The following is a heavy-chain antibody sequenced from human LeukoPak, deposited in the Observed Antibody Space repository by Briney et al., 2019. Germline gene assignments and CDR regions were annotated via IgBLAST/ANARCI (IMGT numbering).Heavy chain of an antibody. Sequence: GGSLRLSCAASGFTVSSNYMSWVRQAPGKGLEWVSVIYSGGSTYYADSVKGRFTISRDNSKNTLYLRMNSLRAEDTAVYYCARDMYYYDSSGYSPFDYWGQGTLVTVSS. D-gene: IGHD3-22*01. V-gene: IGHV3-66*01. J-gene: IGHJ4*02. CDR1: GFTVSSNY. CDR2: IYSGGST. CDR3: ARDMYYYDSSGYSPFDY.